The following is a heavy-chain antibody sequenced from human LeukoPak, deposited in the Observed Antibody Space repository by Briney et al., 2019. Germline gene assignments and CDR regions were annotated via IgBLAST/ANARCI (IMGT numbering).Heavy chain of an antibody. CDR3: ARVSSGSYYGFDY. D-gene: IGHD1-26*01. CDR1: GGSISSSSYY. V-gene: IGHV4-39*07. CDR2: IYYSGST. Sequence: PSETLSLTCTVSGGSISSSSYYWGGIRQPPGKGLEWIGSIYYSGSTYYNPSLKSRVTISVDTSKNQFSLKLSSVTAADTAVYYCARVSSGSYYGFDYWGQGTLVTVSS. J-gene: IGHJ4*02.